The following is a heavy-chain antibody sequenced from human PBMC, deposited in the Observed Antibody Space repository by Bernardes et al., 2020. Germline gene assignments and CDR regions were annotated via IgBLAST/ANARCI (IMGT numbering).Heavy chain of an antibody. CDR3: ARPLVGATGGDYYYYYGMDV. V-gene: IGHV1-69*13. Sequence: SVKVSCKASGGTFSSYAISWVRQAPGQGLEWMGGIIPIFGTANYAQKFQGRVTITADESTSTAYMELSSLRSEDTAVYYCARPLVGATGGDYYYYYGMDVWGQGTTVTVSS. D-gene: IGHD1-26*01. J-gene: IGHJ6*02. CDR1: GGTFSSYA. CDR2: IIPIFGTA.